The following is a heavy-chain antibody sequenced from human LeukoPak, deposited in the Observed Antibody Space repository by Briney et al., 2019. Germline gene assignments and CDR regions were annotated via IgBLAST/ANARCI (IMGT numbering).Heavy chain of an antibody. V-gene: IGHV3-23*01. CDR2: ISGSGGST. J-gene: IGHJ4*02. CDR3: AKDFDGSGSSFDY. CDR1: GFTFSSYA. D-gene: IGHD3-10*01. Sequence: GGSLRFSCAASGFTFSSYAMSWVRKAPGKGLEWVSAISGSGGSTYYADSVKGRFTISRDNSKNTLYLQMNSLRAEDTAVYYCAKDFDGSGSSFDYWGQGTLVTVSS.